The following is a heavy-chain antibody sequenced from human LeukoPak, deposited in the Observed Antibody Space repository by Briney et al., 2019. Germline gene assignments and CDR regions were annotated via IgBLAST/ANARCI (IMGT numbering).Heavy chain of an antibody. CDR3: AKDLSVVPAAMADGASYYYYGMDV. CDR1: GFTFSSYA. Sequence: PGGSLRLSCAASGFTFSSYAMSWVRQAPGKGLEWVSAISGSGGSTYYADSVKGRFTISRDNSKNTLYLQMNSLRAEDTAVYYCAKDLSVVPAAMADGASYYYYGMDVWGQGTTVTVSS. J-gene: IGHJ6*02. CDR2: ISGSGGST. V-gene: IGHV3-23*01. D-gene: IGHD2-2*01.